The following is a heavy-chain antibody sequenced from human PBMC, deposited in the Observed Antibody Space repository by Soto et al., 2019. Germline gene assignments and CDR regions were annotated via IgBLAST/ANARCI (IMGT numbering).Heavy chain of an antibody. CDR1: GGSFSGYY. Sequence: SETLSLTCAVYGGSFSGYYWSWIRQPPGKGLEWIGEINHSGSTNYNTSLKSRVNISVDTSKNQFSLKLSSVTAADTAVYYCARIVGATRYFDXWGQGTLVTVSX. J-gene: IGHJ4*02. D-gene: IGHD1-26*01. CDR3: ARIVGATRYFDX. CDR2: INHSGST. V-gene: IGHV4-34*01.